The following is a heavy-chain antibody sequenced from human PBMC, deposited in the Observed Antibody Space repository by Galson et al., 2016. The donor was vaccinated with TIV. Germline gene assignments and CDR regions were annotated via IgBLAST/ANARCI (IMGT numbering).Heavy chain of an antibody. J-gene: IGHJ6*02. CDR2: ISAYNGNT. CDR3: ARRGRCLDSYYYSGMDV. CDR1: GYTVISYG. D-gene: IGHD3/OR15-3a*01. Sequence: SVKVSCKASGYTVISYGIIWVRQAPGQELQCMGWISAYNGNTKYVQKLQRRVTMTTDTSTSTAYMELRNLKYDDTAVYYGARRGRCLDSYYYSGMDVWGQGTTVTVSS. V-gene: IGHV1-18*01.